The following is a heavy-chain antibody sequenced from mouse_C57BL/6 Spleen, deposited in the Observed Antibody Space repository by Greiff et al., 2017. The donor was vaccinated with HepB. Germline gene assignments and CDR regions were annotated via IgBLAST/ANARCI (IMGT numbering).Heavy chain of an antibody. CDR3: ARDGHYVRGYFDY. CDR2: IHPNSGST. CDR1: GYTFTSYW. V-gene: IGHV1-64*01. J-gene: IGHJ2*01. D-gene: IGHD2-3*01. Sequence: QVHVKQPGAELVKPGASVKLSCKASGYTFTSYWMHWVKQRPGQGLEWIGMIHPNSGSTNYNEKFKSKATLTVDKSSSTAYMQLSSLTSEDSAVYYCARDGHYVRGYFDYWGQGTTLTVSS.